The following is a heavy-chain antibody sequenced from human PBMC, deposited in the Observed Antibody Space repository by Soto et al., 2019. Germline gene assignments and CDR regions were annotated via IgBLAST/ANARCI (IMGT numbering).Heavy chain of an antibody. CDR3: ARDHRYYDYVWGSYRYPPYYGMDV. CDR2: IWYDGSNK. D-gene: IGHD3-16*02. Sequence: HPGGSLRLSCAASGFTFSSYGMHWVRQAPGKGLEWVAVIWYDGSNKYYADSVKGRFTISRDNSKNTLYLQMNSLRAEDTAVYYCARDHRYYDYVWGSYRYPPYYGMDVWGQGTTVTVSS. V-gene: IGHV3-33*01. CDR1: GFTFSSYG. J-gene: IGHJ6*02.